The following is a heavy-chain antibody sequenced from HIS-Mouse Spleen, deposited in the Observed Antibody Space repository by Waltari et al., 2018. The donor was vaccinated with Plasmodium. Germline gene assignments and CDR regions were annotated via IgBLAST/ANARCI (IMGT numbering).Heavy chain of an antibody. CDR2: INHSGST. V-gene: IGHV4-34*01. CDR1: GWSFSGSY. CDR3: ARTGDYGGNS. J-gene: IGHJ4*02. D-gene: IGHD4-17*01. Sequence: QVQLQQWGAGLLKPSETLSLTCAVYGWSFSGSYWSWIRQPPGKGLEWIGEINHSGSTNYNPSLKSRVTISVDTSKNQFSLKLSSVTAADTAVYYCARTGDYGGNSWGQGTLVTVSS.